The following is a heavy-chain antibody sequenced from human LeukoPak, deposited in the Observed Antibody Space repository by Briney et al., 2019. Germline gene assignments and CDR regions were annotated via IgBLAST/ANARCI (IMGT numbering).Heavy chain of an antibody. D-gene: IGHD2-2*02. CDR2: IYTSGST. J-gene: IGHJ6*03. CDR3: ARTIVVVPAAIPEDYYYYMDV. V-gene: IGHV4-4*09. Sequence: SETLSLTCTVSGGSISSYYWSWIRQPPGKGLEWIGYIYTSGSTNYNPSLKSRVTISVDTSKNQFSLKLSSVTAADTAVYYCARTIVVVPAAIPEDYYYYMDVWGKGTTVTVSS. CDR1: GGSISSYY.